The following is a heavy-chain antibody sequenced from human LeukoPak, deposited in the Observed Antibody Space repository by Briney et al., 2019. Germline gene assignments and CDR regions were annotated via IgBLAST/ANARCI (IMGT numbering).Heavy chain of an antibody. Sequence: GGSLRLSCAASGFTYDDYDMSWVRQAPGKGLEWVSGINWNGGSTSYADSVKGRFTISRDNAKKSLYLQMNSLRAEDTALYYCARDSVQLRQDRVFDYWGQGTLVTVSS. J-gene: IGHJ4*02. V-gene: IGHV3-20*04. D-gene: IGHD6-13*01. CDR1: GFTYDDYD. CDR2: INWNGGST. CDR3: ARDSVQLRQDRVFDY.